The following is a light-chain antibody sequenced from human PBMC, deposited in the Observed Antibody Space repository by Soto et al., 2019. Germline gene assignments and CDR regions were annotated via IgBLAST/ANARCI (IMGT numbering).Light chain of an antibody. CDR3: QQFAISTT. CDR2: DAS. J-gene: IGKJ1*01. V-gene: IGKV1-5*01. CDR1: HNIERW. Sequence: DIQMTQSPSTVSASVGDRVTITCRASHNIERWMAWYQQKPGKAPSLLIFDASTLHSGVPSRFSGSGYGTDFTLTISSLQPDDFATYYCQQFAISTTFGQGTKVDIK.